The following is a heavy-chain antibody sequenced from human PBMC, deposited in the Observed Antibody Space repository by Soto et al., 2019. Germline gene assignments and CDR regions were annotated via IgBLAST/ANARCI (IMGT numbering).Heavy chain of an antibody. D-gene: IGHD1-26*01. J-gene: IGHJ3*02. CDR2: IIPIFGTA. V-gene: IGHV1-69*13. CDR3: ARILSGSYYSSAFDI. CDR1: GGTFSSYA. Sequence: SVKVSCKASGGTFSSYAISWVRQAPGQGLEWMGGIIPIFGTANYAQKFQGRVTITADESTSTAYMELSSLRSEDTAVYYCARILSGSYYSSAFDIWGQGTMVTVSS.